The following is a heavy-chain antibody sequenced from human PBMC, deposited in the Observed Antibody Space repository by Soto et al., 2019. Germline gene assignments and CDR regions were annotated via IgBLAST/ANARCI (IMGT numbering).Heavy chain of an antibody. CDR1: GGSISSGDYY. J-gene: IGHJ6*01. D-gene: IGHD2-2*01. V-gene: IGHV4-30-4*01. CDR2: IYYSGST. Sequence: LSLTCTVSGGSISSGDYYWSWIRQPPGKGLEWIGYIYYSGSTYYNPSLKSRVTISVDTSKNQFSLKLSSVTAADTAVYYCARIGLLVPAVYYYCYGMDVWGQGTTVTVLL. CDR3: ARIGLLVPAVYYYCYGMDV.